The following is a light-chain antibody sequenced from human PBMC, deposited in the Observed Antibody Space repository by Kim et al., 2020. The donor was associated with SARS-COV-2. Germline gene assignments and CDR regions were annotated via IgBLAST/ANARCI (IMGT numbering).Light chain of an antibody. CDR3: QTWGTGTNWV. CDR1: SGHSSYA. CDR2: LNSDGSH. Sequence: VKLTCTLSSGHSSYAIEWHQQQPEKGPRYLMKLNSDGSHSKGDGIPDRFSGSSSGAERYLTISSLQSEDEADYYCQTWGTGTNWVFGGGTQLTVL. V-gene: IGLV4-69*01. J-gene: IGLJ3*02.